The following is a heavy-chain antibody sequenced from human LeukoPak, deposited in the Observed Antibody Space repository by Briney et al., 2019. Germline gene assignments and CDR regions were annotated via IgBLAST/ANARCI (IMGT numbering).Heavy chain of an antibody. V-gene: IGHV3-23*01. CDR1: GFTFSSYA. D-gene: IGHD3-22*01. J-gene: IGHJ6*03. CDR2: ISGSGGST. Sequence: GGSLRLSCAASGFTFSSYAMSWVRQAPGKGLEWVSAISGSGGSTYYADSVKGRFTISRDNSKNTLYLQMNSLRAEDTAVYYCASIPFITTYYYYYMDVWGKGTTVTVSS. CDR3: ASIPFITTYYYYYMDV.